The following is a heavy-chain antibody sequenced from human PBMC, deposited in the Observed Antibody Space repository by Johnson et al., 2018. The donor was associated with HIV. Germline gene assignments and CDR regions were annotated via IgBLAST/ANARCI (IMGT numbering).Heavy chain of an antibody. J-gene: IGHJ3*02. CDR2: ISYDGSNK. CDR3: VKGIDSSSWYAFDI. V-gene: IGHV3-30*18. D-gene: IGHD6-13*01. Sequence: QVQLVESGGGVVQPGRSLRLSCAASGFTFSNAWMTWVRQAPGKGLEWVAVISYDGSNKYYADSVKGRFTISRDNSKNTLYLQMNSLRPEDTAVYYCVKGIDSSSWYAFDIWGQGTMVTVSS. CDR1: GFTFSNAW.